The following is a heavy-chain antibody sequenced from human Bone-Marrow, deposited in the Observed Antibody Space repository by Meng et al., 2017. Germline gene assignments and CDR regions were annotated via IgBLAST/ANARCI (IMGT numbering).Heavy chain of an antibody. Sequence: GESLKISCAASGFTFSSHAMHWLRQAPGKGLQWVAAITFDGSNKYYADSVKGRFSISRDDSKSTLYLQMNSLRPEDTAVYYCARDPGPADWGRGNQV. V-gene: IGHV3-30*04. CDR1: GFTFSSHA. CDR3: ARDPGPAD. CDR2: ITFDGSNK. J-gene: IGHJ2*01.